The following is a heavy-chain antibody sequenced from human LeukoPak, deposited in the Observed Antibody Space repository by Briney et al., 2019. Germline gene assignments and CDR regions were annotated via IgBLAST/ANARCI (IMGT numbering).Heavy chain of an antibody. D-gene: IGHD3-10*01. Sequence: ASVKVSCKVSGYTLTELSMHWVRRAPGKGLEWMGGFDPEDGETIYAQKFQGGVTMTEDTSTDTAYMELSSLRSEDTAVYYCATVPLSGSGSYYNPTPFDYWGQGTLVTVSS. CDR1: GYTLTELS. V-gene: IGHV1-24*01. CDR3: ATVPLSGSGSYYNPTPFDY. CDR2: FDPEDGET. J-gene: IGHJ4*02.